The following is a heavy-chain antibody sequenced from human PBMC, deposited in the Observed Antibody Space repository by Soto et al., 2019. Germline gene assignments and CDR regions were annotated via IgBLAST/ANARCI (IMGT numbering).Heavy chain of an antibody. CDR1: GFTFGSYW. V-gene: IGHV3-7*01. J-gene: IGHJ4*02. Sequence: EVQLVESGGGLVQPGGSLRLSCAVSGFTFGSYWMNWVRLIPGKGLEWVAYIKPDGSATYYVDSVKGRFTISRDNAKNSLYLQMNSLIVEYTSVYYCARAGYCGPGCYYYLDYLGQGTLVTVSS. D-gene: IGHD2-21*02. CDR2: IKPDGSAT. CDR3: ARAGYCGPGCYYYLDY.